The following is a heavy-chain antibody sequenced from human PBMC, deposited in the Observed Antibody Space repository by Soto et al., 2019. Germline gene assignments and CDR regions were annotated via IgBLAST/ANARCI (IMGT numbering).Heavy chain of an antibody. Sequence: QITLKESGPMLVKPTQTLTLTCTLSGFSVSTSGVGVAWIRQPPGEALEWLASIYWDDDKRYSPSLKSRLTVTKDTSKNQVVLTMTNMDPVDTATYYCATPMRRASGGRGSTTGVFDMWGQGTMVTVSS. CDR2: IYWDDDK. D-gene: IGHD2-2*01. CDR3: ATPMRRASGGRGSTTGVFDM. V-gene: IGHV2-5*02. CDR1: GFSVSTSGVG. J-gene: IGHJ3*02.